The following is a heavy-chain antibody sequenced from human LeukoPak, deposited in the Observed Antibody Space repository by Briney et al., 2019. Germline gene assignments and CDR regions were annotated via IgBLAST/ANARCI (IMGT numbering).Heavy chain of an antibody. CDR1: GFTFSNYA. V-gene: IGHV3-23*01. CDR2: INGNGDST. D-gene: IGHD4/OR15-4a*01. CDR3: AKGPLTRFDY. J-gene: IGHJ4*02. Sequence: GGSLRLSCATSGFTFSNYAMNWVRQAPGKGLEWVSAINGNGDSTYYADSVKGRFTISRDNSKNTLYLQVNSLRAEDTAVYYCAKGPLTRFDYWGQGTLVTVSS.